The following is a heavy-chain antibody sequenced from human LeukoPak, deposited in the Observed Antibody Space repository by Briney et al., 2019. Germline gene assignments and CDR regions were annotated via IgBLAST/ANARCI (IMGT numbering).Heavy chain of an antibody. V-gene: IGHV4-61*02. D-gene: IGHD6-13*01. CDR1: GGSISSGSYY. CDR2: IYTSGST. Sequence: PSQTLSLTCTVSGGSISSGSYYWSWIRQPAGKGLEWIGRIYTSGSTNHNPSLKSRVTISVDTSKNQFSLKLSSVTAADTAVYYCARVGAGSIEAAGTFRRDYYYYYMDVWGKGTTVTVSS. J-gene: IGHJ6*03. CDR3: ARVGAGSIEAAGTFRRDYYYYYMDV.